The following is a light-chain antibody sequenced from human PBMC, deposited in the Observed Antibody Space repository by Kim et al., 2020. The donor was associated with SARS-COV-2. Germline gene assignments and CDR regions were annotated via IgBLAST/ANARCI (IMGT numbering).Light chain of an antibody. CDR1: SSDVGGYNY. CDR3: SSYTSSSTLYV. CDR2: DVS. Sequence: QSITLSCTGTSSDVGGYNYVAWYQQHPGKAPKRMIYDVSNRPSGVSNRFSGSKSGNTASLTISGLQAEDEADYYCSSYTSSSTLYVFGTGTKVTVL. V-gene: IGLV2-14*03. J-gene: IGLJ1*01.